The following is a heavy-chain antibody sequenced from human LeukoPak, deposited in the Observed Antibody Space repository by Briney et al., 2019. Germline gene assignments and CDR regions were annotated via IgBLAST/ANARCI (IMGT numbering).Heavy chain of an antibody. CDR1: GGSISSSNW. CDR2: IYHSGST. Sequence: SETLSLTCAVSGGSISSSNWWSWVRQPPGKGLEWIGEIYHSGSTNYNPSLKSRVSISIDRPKTQFSLKLSSVTAADTAVYYCARSSGGYSYGQRDYWGQGTLVTVSS. D-gene: IGHD5-18*01. J-gene: IGHJ4*02. V-gene: IGHV4-4*02. CDR3: ARSSGGYSYGQRDY.